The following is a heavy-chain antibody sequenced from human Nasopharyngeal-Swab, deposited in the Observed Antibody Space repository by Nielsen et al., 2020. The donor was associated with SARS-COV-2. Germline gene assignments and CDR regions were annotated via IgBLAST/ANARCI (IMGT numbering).Heavy chain of an antibody. CDR1: GGSISSSSYY. D-gene: IGHD2-2*01. Sequence: SETLSLTCTVSGGSISSSSYYWGWIRQPPGKGLEWIGSIYYSGSTYYNPSLKSRVTISVDTSKNQFSLKLSSVTAADTAVYYCARPKRRQYCSSRYYGDVPAWYFDLWGRGTLVTVSS. CDR2: IYYSGST. J-gene: IGHJ2*01. V-gene: IGHV4-39*07. CDR3: ARPKRRQYCSSRYYGDVPAWYFDL.